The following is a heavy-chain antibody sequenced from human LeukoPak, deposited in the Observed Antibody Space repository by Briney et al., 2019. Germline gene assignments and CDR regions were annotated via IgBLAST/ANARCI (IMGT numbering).Heavy chain of an antibody. V-gene: IGHV3-23*01. J-gene: IGHJ4*02. CDR3: ARGPTYYDFWTSRRRYYFDY. D-gene: IGHD3-3*01. CDR1: GFTFSSYA. Sequence: GGSLRLSCAASGFTFSSYAMSWVRQAPGKGLEWVSAISGSGGSTYYADSVKGRFTISRDNSKNTLYLQMNSLRAEDTAVYYCARGPTYYDFWTSRRRYYFDYWGQGTLVTVSS. CDR2: ISGSGGST.